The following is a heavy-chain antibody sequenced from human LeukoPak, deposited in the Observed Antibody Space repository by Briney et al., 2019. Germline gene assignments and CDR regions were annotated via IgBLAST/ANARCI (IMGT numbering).Heavy chain of an antibody. CDR2: IIPIFGTA. D-gene: IGHD2-2*03. CDR1: GGTFSSYA. J-gene: IGHJ6*03. CDR3: ARDGSHKGTLDCYYMDV. Sequence: GSSVKVSCKASGGTFSSYAISWVRQAPGQGLEWMGGIIPIFGTANYAQKFQGRVTITADESTSTAYMELSSLRSEDTAVYYCARDGSHKGTLDCYYMDVWGKGTTVTVSS. V-gene: IGHV1-69*01.